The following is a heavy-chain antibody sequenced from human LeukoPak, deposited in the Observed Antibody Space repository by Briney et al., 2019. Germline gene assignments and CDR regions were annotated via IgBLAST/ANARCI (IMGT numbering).Heavy chain of an antibody. Sequence: SEALSLTCPVPGGSISSYYCSWIRQPPGKGLGWIGSNYYSGRTNYNPSLKSRVTIPVDTSKNQFSLKLSSVTAAETAVYYCARQAYGSGSYYDYWGQGTLVTVSS. D-gene: IGHD3-10*01. V-gene: IGHV4-59*01. CDR2: NYYSGRT. J-gene: IGHJ4*02. CDR3: ARQAYGSGSYYDY. CDR1: GGSISSYY.